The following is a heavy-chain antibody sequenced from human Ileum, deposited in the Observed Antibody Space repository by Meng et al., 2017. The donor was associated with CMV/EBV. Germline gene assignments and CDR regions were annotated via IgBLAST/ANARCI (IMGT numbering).Heavy chain of an antibody. CDR2: IYSGGST. J-gene: IGHJ6*02. D-gene: IGHD6-13*01. CDR1: GFTFSSYA. CDR3: ARAWGIAAAGTDYYYYYGMDV. V-gene: IGHV3-53*01. Sequence: GESLKISCAASGFTFSSYAMSWVRQAPGKGLEWVSVIYSGGSTYYADSVKGRFTISRDNSKNTLYLQMNSLRAEDTAVYYCARAWGIAAAGTDYYYYYGMDVWGQGTTVTVSS.